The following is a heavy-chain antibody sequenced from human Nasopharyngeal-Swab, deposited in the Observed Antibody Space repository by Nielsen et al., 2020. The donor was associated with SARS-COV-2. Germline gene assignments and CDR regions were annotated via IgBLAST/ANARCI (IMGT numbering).Heavy chain of an antibody. D-gene: IGHD6-13*01. V-gene: IGHV3-13*01. CDR1: GFTFSSYD. J-gene: IGHJ6*02. CDR3: ARDRVDSSSWGYYYYGMDV. CDR2: IGTAGDT. Sequence: GESLKISCAASGFTFSSYDMHWVRQATGKGLEWVSAIGTAGDTYYPGSVKGRSTISRENAKNSLYLQMNSLRAGDTAVYYCARDRVDSSSWGYYYYGMDVWGQGTTVTVSS.